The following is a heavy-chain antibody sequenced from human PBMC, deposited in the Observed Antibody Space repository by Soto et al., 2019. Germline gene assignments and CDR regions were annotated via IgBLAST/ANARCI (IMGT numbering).Heavy chain of an antibody. V-gene: IGHV3-66*01. CDR3: ARSSIFGVAPFDY. D-gene: IGHD3-3*01. CDR2: IYSGGST. J-gene: IGHJ4*02. CDR1: GFTVSSNY. Sequence: PGGSLRLSCAASGFTVSSNYMSWVRQAPGKGLEWVSVIYSGGSTYYADSVKGRFTISRDNSKNTLYLQMNSLRAEDTAVYYCARSSIFGVAPFDYWGQGTLVTVSS.